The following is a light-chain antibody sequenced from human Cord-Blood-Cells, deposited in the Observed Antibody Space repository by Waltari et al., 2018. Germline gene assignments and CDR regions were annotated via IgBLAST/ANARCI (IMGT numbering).Light chain of an antibody. CDR3: QQYNNWPPYT. CDR1: QSVSSN. V-gene: IGKV3-15*01. Sequence: EIVLTQSPATLSVSPGERATISCRASQSVSSNLAWYQQKPGQAPRLLIYVATTRGTGIPARFSGSGSGTEFTLTISSLQSEDFAVYYCQQYNNWPPYTFGQGTKLEIK. CDR2: VAT. J-gene: IGKJ2*01.